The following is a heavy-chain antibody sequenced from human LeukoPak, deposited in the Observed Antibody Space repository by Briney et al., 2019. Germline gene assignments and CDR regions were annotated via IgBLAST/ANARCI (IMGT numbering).Heavy chain of an antibody. D-gene: IGHD3-16*01. V-gene: IGHV5-51*01. Sequence: GESLKISCKGSGYSFTSYWIGWVRQMPGKGLEWMGIIYPGDSDTRYSPSFQGQVTISADKSISTAYLQWSSLKASDTAMYYCARHPAYDSDYYYYGMDVWGQGTTVTVSS. CDR2: IYPGDSDT. CDR1: GYSFTSYW. J-gene: IGHJ6*02. CDR3: ARHPAYDSDYYYYGMDV.